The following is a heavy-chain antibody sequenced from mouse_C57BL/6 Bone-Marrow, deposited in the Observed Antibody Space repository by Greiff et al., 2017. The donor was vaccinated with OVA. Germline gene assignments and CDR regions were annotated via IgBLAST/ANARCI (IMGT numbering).Heavy chain of an antibody. D-gene: IGHD2-2*01. V-gene: IGHV1-53*01. Sequence: QVQLQQPGTELVKPGASVKLSCKASGYTFTSYWMHWVKQRPGQGLEWIGNINPSNGGTNYNEKFKSKATLTVDKSSSTAYMQLSSLTSEDSAVYYGARWTGYDGVWFAYWGQGTLVTVSA. CDR3: ARWTGYDGVWFAY. CDR1: GYTFTSYW. J-gene: IGHJ3*01. CDR2: INPSNGGT.